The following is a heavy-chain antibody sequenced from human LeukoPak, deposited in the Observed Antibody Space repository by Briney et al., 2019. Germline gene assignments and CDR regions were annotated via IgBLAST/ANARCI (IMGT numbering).Heavy chain of an antibody. CDR1: GYTFTSYG. CDR3: ARDSYVVATLRHFDY. CDR2: ISAYNGNT. Sequence: ASVKVSCKASGYTFTSYGISWVRQAPGQGLEWMGWISAYNGNTNYAQKLQGRITMTTDTSTSTAYMELRSLRSDDTAVYYCARDSYVVATLRHFDYWGQGTLVTVSS. V-gene: IGHV1-18*01. J-gene: IGHJ4*02. D-gene: IGHD5-12*01.